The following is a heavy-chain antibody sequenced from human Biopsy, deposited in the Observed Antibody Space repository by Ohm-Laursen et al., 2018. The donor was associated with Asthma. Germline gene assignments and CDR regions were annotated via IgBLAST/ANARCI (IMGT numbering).Heavy chain of an antibody. CDR3: ARDESFSMASGSWFDP. CDR2: ISGSSIII. D-gene: IGHD2/OR15-2a*01. CDR1: GFNFRNYA. J-gene: IGHJ5*02. Sequence: SLRLSCSASGFNFRNYAMAWVRQAPGKGLEWVSTISGSSIIIHYGGSVKGRFTISRDNSKNTMYLVMNSLRPEDTAVYYCARDESFSMASGSWFDPWGQGTLVTVSS. V-gene: IGHV3-23*01.